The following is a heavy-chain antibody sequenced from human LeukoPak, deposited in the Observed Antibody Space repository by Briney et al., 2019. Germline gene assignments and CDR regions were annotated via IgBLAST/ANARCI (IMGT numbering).Heavy chain of an antibody. CDR1: GYTSTSYG. J-gene: IGHJ6*02. D-gene: IGHD6-13*01. CDR2: ISAYNGNT. V-gene: IGHV1-18*01. CDR3: ARVQQLDSDHYYYYGMDV. Sequence: ASVKVSCKASGYTSTSYGISWVRQAPGQGLEWMGWISAYNGNTNYAQKLQGRVTMTTDTSTSTAYMELRSLRSDDTAVYYCARVQQLDSDHYYYYGMDVWGQGTTVTVSS.